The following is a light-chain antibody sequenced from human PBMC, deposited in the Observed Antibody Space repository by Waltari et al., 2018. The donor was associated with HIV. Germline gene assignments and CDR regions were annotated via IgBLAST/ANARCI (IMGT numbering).Light chain of an antibody. CDR1: TSDVGGYNY. CDR2: EVS. V-gene: IGLV2-8*01. CDR3: SSYAGSNNRWV. J-gene: IGLJ3*02. Sequence: QSALTQPPSASGSPGQSVTISCPGTTSDVGGYNYFSWYQHHPGKSPKLMIYEVSKRHAGVPDRVSGAKSGSTASLTGSGLQAEDEADYCCSSYAGSNNRWVFGGGTKRTAL.